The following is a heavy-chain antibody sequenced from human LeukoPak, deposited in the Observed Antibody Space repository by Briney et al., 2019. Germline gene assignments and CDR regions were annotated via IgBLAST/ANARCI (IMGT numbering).Heavy chain of an antibody. D-gene: IGHD2-15*01. J-gene: IGHJ5*02. V-gene: IGHV4-39*01. CDR3: VRHFHGSGCVVDL. CDR1: GGSISSSSYY. CDR2: IIYSGNT. Sequence: KSSETLSLTCTASGGSISSSSYYWGWIRQPPGRGLEWIGGIIYSGNTYYNPSLKSRVTISVDTTKNQFSLKLTSVTAADTAVYFCVRHFHGSGCVVDLWGQGTLVTVSS.